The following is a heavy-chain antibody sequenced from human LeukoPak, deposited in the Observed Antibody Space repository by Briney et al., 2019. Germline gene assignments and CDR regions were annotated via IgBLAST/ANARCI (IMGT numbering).Heavy chain of an antibody. CDR1: GGSISSGSYY. CDR3: TGRAEMATRFDI. Sequence: SQTLSLTCTVSGGSISSGSYYWSWIRQPAGKGLEWIGRIYTSGSTNYNPSLKSRVTISVDTSKNQFSLKLSSVTAADTAVYYCTGRAEMATRFDIWGQGTMVTVSS. CDR2: IYTSGST. V-gene: IGHV4-61*02. D-gene: IGHD5-24*01. J-gene: IGHJ3*02.